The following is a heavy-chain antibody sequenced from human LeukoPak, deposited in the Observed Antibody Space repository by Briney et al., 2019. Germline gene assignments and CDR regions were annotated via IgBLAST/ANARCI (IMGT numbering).Heavy chain of an antibody. CDR1: GSSISSGQY. CDR2: IYDSGNI. Sequence: SETLSLTCAVSGSSISSGQYWGWIRQPPGKGLEWIGSIYDSGNINYSPSLKSRVTISVDVSKNQFSLNLRSETAEDTAVYYCARSEADDYVWGSYRPGGALDYWGQGTLVTVSS. CDR3: ARSEADDYVWGSYRPGGALDY. V-gene: IGHV4-38-2*01. J-gene: IGHJ4*02. D-gene: IGHD3-16*02.